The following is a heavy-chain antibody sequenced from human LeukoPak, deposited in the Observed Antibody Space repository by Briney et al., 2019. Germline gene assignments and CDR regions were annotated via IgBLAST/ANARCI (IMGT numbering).Heavy chain of an antibody. J-gene: IGHJ4*02. Sequence: PGGSLRLSCVASGFTFSTFWMHWVRQVPGKGLLWVSRVSGDGSSTKYADSLKGRFTISRDNAKNTLYLQMNSLRAEDTAVYFCARASTTAPNLLDNWGQGTLVTVSS. CDR2: VSGDGSST. CDR3: ARASTTAPNLLDN. D-gene: IGHD4-17*01. V-gene: IGHV3-74*03. CDR1: GFTFSTFW.